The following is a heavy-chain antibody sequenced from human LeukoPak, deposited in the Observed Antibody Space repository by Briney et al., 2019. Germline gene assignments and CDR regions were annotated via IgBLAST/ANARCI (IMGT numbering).Heavy chain of an antibody. CDR1: GFTFTSSA. CDR2: IVVGSGNT. Sequence: GASVKVSCKASGFTFTSSAMQWVRQARGQRLEWIGWIVVGSGNTNCAQKFQERVTITRDMTTSTAYMELSSLRSEDTAVYYCAAGFRESTLVYWGQGTLVTVSS. J-gene: IGHJ4*02. CDR3: AAGFRESTLVY. D-gene: IGHD3-10*01. V-gene: IGHV1-58*02.